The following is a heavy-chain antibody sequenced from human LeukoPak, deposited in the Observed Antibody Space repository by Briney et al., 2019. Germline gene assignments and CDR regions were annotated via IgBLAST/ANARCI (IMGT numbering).Heavy chain of an antibody. V-gene: IGHV4-59*01. D-gene: IGHD6-13*01. J-gene: IGHJ6*03. Sequence: KASETLSLTCTVSGGSITSYYWSWIRQPPGKGLEWIGYIYYSGSTNYNPSLKSRVTISVDTSKNQFSLKLSSVTAADTAVYYCARGGGISRYYYYMDVWGKGTTVTISS. CDR3: ARGGGISRYYYYMDV. CDR2: IYYSGST. CDR1: GGSITSYY.